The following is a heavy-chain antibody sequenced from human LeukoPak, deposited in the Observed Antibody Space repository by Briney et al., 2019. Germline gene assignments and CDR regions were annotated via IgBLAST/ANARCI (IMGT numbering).Heavy chain of an antibody. J-gene: IGHJ4*02. CDR1: GFPFRDYG. CDR3: ANGDCRGGRCSSGAY. D-gene: IGHD2-15*01. CDR2: TRDDGSKN. V-gene: IGHV3-30*02. Sequence: RTGESLTLSCVASGFPFRDYGMHWVRQVPGKGLEWLAYTRDDGSKNWYGDSVKGRFTISRDNPKNTLYLQMKSLSGEDTAVYYCANGDCRGGRCSSGAYWGQGTLVTVSS.